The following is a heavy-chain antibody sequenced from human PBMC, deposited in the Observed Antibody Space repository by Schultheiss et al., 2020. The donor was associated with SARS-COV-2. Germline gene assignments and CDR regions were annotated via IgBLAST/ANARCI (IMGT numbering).Heavy chain of an antibody. CDR3: ARADYGDLFDY. CDR2: IYYSGST. CDR1: GGSISSYY. Sequence: SETLSLTCTVSGGSISSYYWSWIRQPPGKGLEWIGYIYYSGSTNYNPSLNSRVTISVDTSKNQFSLKLSSVTAADTAVYYCARADYGDLFDYWGQGTLVTVSS. V-gene: IGHV4-59*01. J-gene: IGHJ4*02. D-gene: IGHD4-17*01.